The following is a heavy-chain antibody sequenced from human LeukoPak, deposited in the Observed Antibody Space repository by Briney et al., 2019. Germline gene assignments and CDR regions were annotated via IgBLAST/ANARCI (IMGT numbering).Heavy chain of an antibody. CDR2: LYPGVST. V-gene: IGHV4-4*07. CDR3: ARLKFYDSTGYSPGHYIDV. D-gene: IGHD3-22*01. Sequence: PSETLSLTCTVSGGPIYSYHWSWIRQTAGKGLEWIGRLYPGVSTNYNPSLKSRVTMSVDTSKNQFALKLSAVTAADTAVYYCARLKFYDSTGYSPGHYIDVWGKGTTVTVSS. J-gene: IGHJ6*03. CDR1: GGPIYSYH.